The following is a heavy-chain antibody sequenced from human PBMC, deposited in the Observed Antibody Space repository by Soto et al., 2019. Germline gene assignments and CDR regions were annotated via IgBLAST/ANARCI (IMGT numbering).Heavy chain of an antibody. D-gene: IGHD3-16*01. Sequence: PGESLKISCKASGYIIKNYWIGWVSQMPGQGLEWMGIIFPDDSDTRYSPSFQGHVTNSVDKSISTAYVQWSSLKASDSAIYYCFRGGVTSRTFDYWGQGTLVTVSS. CDR3: FRGGVTSRTFDY. CDR1: GYIIKNYW. J-gene: IGHJ4*02. V-gene: IGHV5-51*01. CDR2: IFPDDSDT.